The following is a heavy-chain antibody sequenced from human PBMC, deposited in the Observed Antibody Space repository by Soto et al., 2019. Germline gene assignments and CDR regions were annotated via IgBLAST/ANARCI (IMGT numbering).Heavy chain of an antibody. J-gene: IGHJ6*02. Sequence: VKVSCKTSGYSFTSYAMHWVRQAPGQRLEWMGWINAGNGNTKYSQKFQGRVTITRDTSASTAYMELSSLRSEDTAVYYCARDPSYYGMDVWGQGTTVTVSS. V-gene: IGHV1-3*01. CDR1: GYSFTSYA. CDR2: INAGNGNT. CDR3: ARDPSYYGMDV.